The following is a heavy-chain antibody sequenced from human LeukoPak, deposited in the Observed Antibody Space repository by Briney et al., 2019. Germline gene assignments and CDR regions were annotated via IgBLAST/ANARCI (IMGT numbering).Heavy chain of an antibody. Sequence: SETLSLTCTVSGGSISSSSYYWGWIRQPPGKGLEWIGSIYYSGSTYYNPSLKSRVTISVDTSKNQFSLKLSSVTAADTAVYYCARDNIAYWYFDLWGRGTLVTVSS. D-gene: IGHD2/OR15-2a*01. CDR3: ARDNIAYWYFDL. CDR2: IYYSGST. CDR1: GGSISSSSYY. V-gene: IGHV4-39*02. J-gene: IGHJ2*01.